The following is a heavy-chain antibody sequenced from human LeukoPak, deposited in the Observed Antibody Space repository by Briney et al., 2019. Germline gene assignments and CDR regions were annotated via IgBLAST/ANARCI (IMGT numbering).Heavy chain of an antibody. CDR2: TYYRSKWYN. CDR3: ARATTPLAATHKHNWFDP. Sequence: SQTLSLTCAISGDSVSSNSAAWNWIRQSPSRGLEWLGRTYYRSKWYNDYAVSVKSRITINPDTSKNQFSLQLNSVTPEDTAVYYCARATTPLAATHKHNWFDPWGQGTLVTVSS. V-gene: IGHV6-1*01. J-gene: IGHJ5*02. D-gene: IGHD2-15*01. CDR1: GDSVSSNSAA.